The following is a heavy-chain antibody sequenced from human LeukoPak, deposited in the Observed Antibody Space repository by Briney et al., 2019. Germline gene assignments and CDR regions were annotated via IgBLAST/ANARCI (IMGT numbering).Heavy chain of an antibody. J-gene: IGHJ6*03. CDR1: GGSISSSSYY. CDR2: IYYRGST. D-gene: IGHD2-15*01. CDR3: ARGYCSGSSCYSYYYYNYMDV. Sequence: SETLSLTCTVSGGSISSSSYYWGWIRQPPGKGLEWIGSIYYRGSTYYNPSLKSRATLSVETSKNQFSLKLSSVTAADTAVYYCARGYCSGSSCYSYYYYNYMDVWGKGTTVTVSS. V-gene: IGHV4-39*07.